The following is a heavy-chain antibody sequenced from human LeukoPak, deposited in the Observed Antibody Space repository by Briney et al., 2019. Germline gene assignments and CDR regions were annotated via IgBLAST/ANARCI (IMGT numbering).Heavy chain of an antibody. CDR3: ARRYFDWLAFDY. D-gene: IGHD3-9*01. CDR2: ISGSGGST. J-gene: IGHJ4*02. Sequence: GGSLRLSCAASGFTFSSYWMHWVRQAPGKGLEWVSAISGSGGSTCYADSVKGRFTISRDNSKNTLYLQMNSLRAEDTAVYYCARRYFDWLAFDYWGQGTLVTVSS. V-gene: IGHV3-23*01. CDR1: GFTFSSYW.